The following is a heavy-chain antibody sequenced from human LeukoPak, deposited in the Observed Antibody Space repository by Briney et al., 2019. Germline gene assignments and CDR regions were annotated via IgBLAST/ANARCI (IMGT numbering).Heavy chain of an antibody. V-gene: IGHV4-38-2*02. CDR2: IYHRGNT. J-gene: IGHJ4*02. CDR1: GFSIGTGYS. CDR3: AREVESWFGDLLSYFDS. Sequence: SETLSLTCSVSGFSIGTGYSWGWIRQPPGKGLEWIGSIYHRGNTYYNPSLMSRVTISLDTSKNQFSLRLTSVTAADTALYYCAREVESWFGDLLSYFDSWGQGTQVTVSS. D-gene: IGHD3-10*01.